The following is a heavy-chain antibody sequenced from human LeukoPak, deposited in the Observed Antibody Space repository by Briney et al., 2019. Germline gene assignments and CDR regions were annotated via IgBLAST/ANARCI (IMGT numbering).Heavy chain of an antibody. J-gene: IGHJ4*02. CDR2: IGTAGDT. Sequence: GGSLRLSCAASGFTFSYYDMHWVRQVTGKGLEWVSTIGTAGDTFYPGSVKGRFIISRDNSKNTLYLQMNSLRAEDTAVYYCARGPRFQVLLWFGELFGYWGQGTLVTVSS. V-gene: IGHV3-13*01. CDR3: ARGPRFQVLLWFGELFGY. CDR1: GFTFSYYD. D-gene: IGHD3-10*01.